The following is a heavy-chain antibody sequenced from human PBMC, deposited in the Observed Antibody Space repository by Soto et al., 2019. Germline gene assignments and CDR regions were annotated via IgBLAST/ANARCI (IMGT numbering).Heavy chain of an antibody. CDR1: GYSFSSYG. V-gene: IGHV1-18*01. J-gene: IGHJ6*02. CDR2: ISAYNYNT. D-gene: IGHD2-8*02. Sequence: QVQLVQSGAEVKKPGASVKVSCKASGYSFSSYGVSWVRQAPGQGLEWMGWISAYNYNTNYAQKLQGRVTMTTDTSTRTAYMELRSLRDDDTAVYYCARAGGRNYYYGMDVWGQGTTVTVSS. CDR3: ARAGGRNYYYGMDV.